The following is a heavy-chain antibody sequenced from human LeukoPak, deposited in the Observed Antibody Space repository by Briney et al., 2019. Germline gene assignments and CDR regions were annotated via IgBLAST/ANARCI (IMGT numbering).Heavy chain of an antibody. D-gene: IGHD5-24*01. J-gene: IGHJ4*02. Sequence: SSVKVSCKASGGTFSSYAISWVRQAPGQGLEWMGGIIPIFGTANYAQKFQGRVTITVDESTSTAYMELSSLRSEDTAVYYCARDRGDGYNYDYWGQGTLVTVSS. V-gene: IGHV1-69*01. CDR2: IIPIFGTA. CDR1: GGTFSSYA. CDR3: ARDRGDGYNYDY.